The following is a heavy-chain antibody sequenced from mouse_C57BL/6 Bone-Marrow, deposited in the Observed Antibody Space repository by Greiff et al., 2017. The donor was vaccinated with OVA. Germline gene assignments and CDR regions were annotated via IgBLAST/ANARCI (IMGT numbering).Heavy chain of an antibody. Sequence: VQLKESGGGLVKPGGSLKLSCAASGFTFSDYGMHWVRQAPEKGLEWVAYISSGSSTIYYADTVKGRFTISRDNAKNTLFLQMTSLRSEDTAMYYCARGGYYVPPHYAMDYWGQGTSVTVSS. CDR2: ISSGSSTI. D-gene: IGHD2-3*01. V-gene: IGHV5-17*01. CDR3: ARGGYYVPPHYAMDY. CDR1: GFTFSDYG. J-gene: IGHJ4*01.